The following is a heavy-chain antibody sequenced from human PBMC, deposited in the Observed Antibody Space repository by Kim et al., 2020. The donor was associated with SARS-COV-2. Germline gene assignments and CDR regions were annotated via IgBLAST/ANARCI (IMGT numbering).Heavy chain of an antibody. J-gene: IGHJ3*02. CDR2: IYYSGST. D-gene: IGHD3-3*01. V-gene: IGHV4-31*03. CDR1: GGSISSGGYY. CDR3: ARAETRITIFGVVIILAFDI. Sequence: SETLSITCTVSGGSISSGGYYWSWIRQHPGKGLEWIGYIYYSGSTYYNPSLKSRVTISVDTSKNQFSLKLSSVTAADTAVYCCARAETRITIFGVVIILAFDIWGQGTMVTVSS.